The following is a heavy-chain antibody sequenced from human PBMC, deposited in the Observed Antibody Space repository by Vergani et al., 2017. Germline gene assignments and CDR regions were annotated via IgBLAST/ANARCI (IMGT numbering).Heavy chain of an antibody. D-gene: IGHD3-16*02. Sequence: QVQLQESGPGLVKPSQTLSRTCTVSGGSISSGDYYWSWIRQPPGKGLEWICYIYYNGNTYYNPSLKSRVTISVDTSKNQFSLKLSSVTAADTAVYYCARELLGDLSLRTFDYWGQGTLVTVSS. CDR3: ARELLGDLSLRTFDY. CDR1: GGSISSGDYY. CDR2: IYYNGNT. J-gene: IGHJ4*02. V-gene: IGHV4-30-4*08.